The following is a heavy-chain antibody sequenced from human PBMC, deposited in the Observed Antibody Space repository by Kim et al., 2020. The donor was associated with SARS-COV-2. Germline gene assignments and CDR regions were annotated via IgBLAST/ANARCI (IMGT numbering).Heavy chain of an antibody. CDR2: IYYSGST. CDR1: GGSISSGGYY. J-gene: IGHJ5*02. V-gene: IGHV4-31*03. D-gene: IGHD4-17*01. CDR3: ARGYGDYGRGWFDP. Sequence: SETLSLTCTVSGGSISSGGYYWSWIRQHPGKGLEWIGYIYYSGSTYYNPSLKSRVTISVDTSKNQFSLKLSSVTAADTAVYYCARGYGDYGRGWFDPWGQGTLVTVSS.